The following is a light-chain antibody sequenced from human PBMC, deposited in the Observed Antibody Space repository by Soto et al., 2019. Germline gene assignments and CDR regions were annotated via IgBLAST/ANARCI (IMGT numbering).Light chain of an antibody. CDR2: DVS. J-gene: IGLJ1*01. V-gene: IGLV2-8*01. CDR3: SSYAGSNSVV. CDR1: SSDVGGYNY. Sequence: QSALTQPPSASGSLGQSVTISCTGTSSDVGGYNYVSWYRQHPGKAPKLLIYDVSHRPSGVPDRFSGSKSGNTASLTVSGLQAYDETDYYCSSYAGSNSVVFGTGTKLTVL.